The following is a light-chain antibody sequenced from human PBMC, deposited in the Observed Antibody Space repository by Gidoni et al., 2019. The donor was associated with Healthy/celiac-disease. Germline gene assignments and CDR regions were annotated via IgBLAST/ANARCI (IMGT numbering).Light chain of an antibody. J-gene: IGLJ3*02. V-gene: IGLV1-51*01. CDR3: GTWDSSLSFWV. CDR2: DNN. CDR1: SSNIGNNY. Sequence: QSVLTQPPSVSAAPGQKVTISCSGSSSNIGNNYVSWYQQLPGTAPKLLIYDNNKRPSGIPDLFSGSKSGTSATLGITGLQTGDEADYYCGTWDSSLSFWVFGGGTKLTVL.